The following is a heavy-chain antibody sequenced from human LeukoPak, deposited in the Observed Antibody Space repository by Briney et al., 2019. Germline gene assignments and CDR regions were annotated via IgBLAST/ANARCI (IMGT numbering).Heavy chain of an antibody. J-gene: IGHJ4*02. D-gene: IGHD1-26*01. V-gene: IGHV4-4*07. CDR2: VYTTGTT. CDR1: GGSISNYY. CDR3: ARLRRYSGSYPPSSYFDY. Sequence: PSETLSLTCTVSGGSISNYYWTWIRQPAGKGLEWIGRVYTTGTTNYNPSLKSRVTMSVDTSKNQFSLKLSSVTAADTAVYYCARLRRYSGSYPPSSYFDYWGQGTLVTVSS.